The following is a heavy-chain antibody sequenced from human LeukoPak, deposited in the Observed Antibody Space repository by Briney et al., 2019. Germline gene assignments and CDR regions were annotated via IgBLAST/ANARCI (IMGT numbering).Heavy chain of an antibody. CDR1: GLTFSNSA. J-gene: IGHJ5*02. Sequence: GGSLRLSCVASGLTFSNSAMTWVRQGPGKGLEWVSSISGETNNTYYSDSVKGRFTVSRDNSKNSLYLHMNSLRAEDTAVYYCASMINSGEQVADWFDPWGQGTLVTVSS. CDR3: ASMINSGEQVADWFDP. CDR2: ISGETNNT. V-gene: IGHV3-23*01. D-gene: IGHD1/OR15-1a*01.